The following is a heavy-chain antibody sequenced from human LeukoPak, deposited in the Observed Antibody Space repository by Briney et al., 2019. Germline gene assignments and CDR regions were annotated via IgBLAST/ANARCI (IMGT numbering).Heavy chain of an antibody. V-gene: IGHV3-23*01. D-gene: IGHD4-23*01. Sequence: GGSLRLSCAASGFPFSTYAMTWVRQAPGKGLEWVSTISGSGILTHYADPVKGRFAISRDNSKNTLYLQMNSLSAEDAAVYYCAKDSSLTTVVTAFDFWGQGTLVTVSS. CDR1: GFPFSTYA. J-gene: IGHJ4*02. CDR2: ISGSGILT. CDR3: AKDSSLTTVVTAFDF.